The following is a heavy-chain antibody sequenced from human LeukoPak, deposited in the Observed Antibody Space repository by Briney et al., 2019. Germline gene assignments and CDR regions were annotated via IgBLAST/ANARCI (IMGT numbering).Heavy chain of an antibody. CDR1: GFTFSSYS. CDR2: IISSSSTI. V-gene: IGHV3-48*01. D-gene: IGHD4-17*01. CDR3: AREGSTVTDFDY. J-gene: IGHJ4*02. Sequence: GGSLRLSCAASGFTFSSYSMNWVRQAPGKGLEWVSYIISSSSTIYYADSVKGRFTISRDNAKNSLYLQMNSLRAEDTAVYYCAREGSTVTDFDYWGQGTLVTVSS.